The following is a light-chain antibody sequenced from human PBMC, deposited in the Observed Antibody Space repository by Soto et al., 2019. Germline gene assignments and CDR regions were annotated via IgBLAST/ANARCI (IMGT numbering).Light chain of an antibody. CDR3: QQLNSYPYT. J-gene: IGKJ2*01. CDR1: QGISSY. Sequence: DIQLTQSPSFLSASVGDRVTITCRASQGISSYLAWYQQKQGKSPKFLIYAASTLQSGVPSRFSGSGSGTEFTLTISCLQIEDFATSYCQQLNSYPYTFGQGTKLEIK. CDR2: AAS. V-gene: IGKV1-9*01.